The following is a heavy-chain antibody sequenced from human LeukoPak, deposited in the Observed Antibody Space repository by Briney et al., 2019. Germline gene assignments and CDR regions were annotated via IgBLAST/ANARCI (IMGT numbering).Heavy chain of an antibody. CDR3: ARPLFYYYDSPWGMDV. J-gene: IGHJ6*02. CDR2: IIPIFGTA. CDR1: GGTFSSYA. D-gene: IGHD3-22*01. Sequence: GASVKVSCKASGGTFSSYAISWVRQAPGQGLEWMGGIIPIFGTANYAQKFQGRVTITADESTSTAYMELSSLRSEDTAVYYCARPLFYYYDSPWGMDVWGQGTTVTVSS. V-gene: IGHV1-69*13.